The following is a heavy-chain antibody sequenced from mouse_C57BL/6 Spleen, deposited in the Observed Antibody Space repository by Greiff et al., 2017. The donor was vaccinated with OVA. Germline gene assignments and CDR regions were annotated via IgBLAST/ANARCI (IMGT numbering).Heavy chain of an antibody. CDR2: IYPGSGNT. CDR3: ARGGLRWDCFDY. J-gene: IGHJ2*01. D-gene: IGHD1-1*01. V-gene: IGHV1-76*01. Sequence: VQLQQSGAELVRPGASVKLSCKASGYTFTDYHINWVKQRPGQGLEWIARIYPGSGNTYYNEKFKGKATLTAEKSSSTAYMQLSSLTSEDSAVYFCARGGLRWDCFDYWGQGTTLTVSS. CDR1: GYTFTDYH.